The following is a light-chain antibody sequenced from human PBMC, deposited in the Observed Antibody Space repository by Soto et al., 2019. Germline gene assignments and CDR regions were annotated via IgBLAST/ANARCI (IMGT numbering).Light chain of an antibody. J-gene: IGKJ4*01. CDR2: RTS. CDR1: QSVSNN. V-gene: IGKV3-15*01. CDR3: QQYNNWPRAT. Sequence: IVLTQSPGTLSLSPGERSTLSCRASQSVSNNYLAWYQQKPGQAPRLLMFRTSSRATGFPARFSGSGSGTEFNLTISSLQSEDFGVYYCQQYNNWPRATFGGGTKVDIK.